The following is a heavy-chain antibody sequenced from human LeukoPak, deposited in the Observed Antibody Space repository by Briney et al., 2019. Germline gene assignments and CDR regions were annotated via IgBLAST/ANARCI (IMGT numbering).Heavy chain of an antibody. D-gene: IGHD5-12*01. CDR2: IYYSGST. CDR3: ARVGSGYDNYYYYYMDV. Sequence: SETLSLTCTVSGGSIRNYYWSWIRQPPGKGLEWIGYIYYSGSTNYNPSLKSRVTISVDTSKNQFSLKLSSVTAADTAVYYCARVGSGYDNYYYYYMDVWGKGTTVTISS. CDR1: GGSIRNYY. V-gene: IGHV4-59*01. J-gene: IGHJ6*03.